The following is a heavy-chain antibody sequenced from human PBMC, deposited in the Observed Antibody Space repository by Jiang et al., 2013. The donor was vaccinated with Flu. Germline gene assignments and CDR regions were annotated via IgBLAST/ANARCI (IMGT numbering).Heavy chain of an antibody. CDR1: GFTFSSYA. CDR2: ISYDGSNK. V-gene: IGHV3-30-3*01. Sequence: VQLVESGGGVVQPGRSLRLSCAASGFTFSSYAMHWVRQAPGKGLEWVAVISYDGSNKYYADSVKGRFTISRDNSKNTLYLQMNSLRAEDTAVYYCARGGYYDSSGYYSYSYYYGMDVWGQGTTVTVSS. CDR3: ARGGYYDSSGYYSYSYYYGMDV. J-gene: IGHJ6*02. D-gene: IGHD3-22*01.